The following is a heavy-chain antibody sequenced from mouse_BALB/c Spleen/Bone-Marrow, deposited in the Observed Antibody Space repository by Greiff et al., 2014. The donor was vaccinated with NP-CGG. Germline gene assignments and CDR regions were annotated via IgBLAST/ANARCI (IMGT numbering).Heavy chain of an antibody. D-gene: IGHD2-3*01. CDR2: ISSGGST. CDR3: AREVDGWYYFDY. J-gene: IGHJ2*01. V-gene: IGHV5-6-5*01. CDR1: GFTFSSYA. Sequence: EVKLVESGGGLVKPGGSLKLSCAASGFTFSSYAMSWVRQTPEKRLEWVASISSGGSTYYPDSVKGRFTISRDNARNILYLQMSGLRSEDTAMYYCAREVDGWYYFDYWGQGTTLTVSS.